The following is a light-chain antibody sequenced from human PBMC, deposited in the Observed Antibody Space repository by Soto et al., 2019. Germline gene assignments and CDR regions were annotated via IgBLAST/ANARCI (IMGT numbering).Light chain of an antibody. J-gene: IGKJ4*01. V-gene: IGKV1-5*03. CDR3: QQYNTYPLT. Sequence: DIQMTQSPSTLSASVGDRVTITCRASQSISTWLAWYQQKPGKAPKLLIYKASSLESGVPSRFSGSGSGTEFTLTISSLQPDDFATYYCQQYNTYPLTFGGGTTVLIK. CDR2: KAS. CDR1: QSISTW.